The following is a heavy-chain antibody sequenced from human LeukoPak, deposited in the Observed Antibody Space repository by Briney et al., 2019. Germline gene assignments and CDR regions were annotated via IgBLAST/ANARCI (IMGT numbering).Heavy chain of an antibody. CDR3: ARGPTSGSSSPYYYYYMDV. V-gene: IGHV1-2*02. CDR1: GYTFTGYY. J-gene: IGHJ6*03. CDR2: INPNSGGT. D-gene: IGHD6-6*01. Sequence: ASVKVSCTASGYTFTGYYMHWVRQAPGQGLEWMGWINPNSGGTNYAQKFQGRVTMTRDTSISTAYMELSRLRSDDTAVYYCARGPTSGSSSPYYYYYMDVWGKGTTVTVSS.